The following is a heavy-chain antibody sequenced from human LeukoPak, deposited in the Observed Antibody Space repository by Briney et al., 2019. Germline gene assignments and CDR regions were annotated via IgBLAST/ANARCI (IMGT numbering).Heavy chain of an antibody. CDR2: ISYDGSNK. Sequence: GRSLRLSRAASGFTFSSYAMHWVRQAPGKGLEWVAVISYDGSNKYYADSVKGRFTISRDNSKNTLYLQMNSLRAEDTAVYYCARDRRGDDYYYYGMDVWGKGTTVTVSS. CDR3: ARDRRGDDYYYYGMDV. D-gene: IGHD4-17*01. CDR1: GFTFSSYA. J-gene: IGHJ6*04. V-gene: IGHV3-30*04.